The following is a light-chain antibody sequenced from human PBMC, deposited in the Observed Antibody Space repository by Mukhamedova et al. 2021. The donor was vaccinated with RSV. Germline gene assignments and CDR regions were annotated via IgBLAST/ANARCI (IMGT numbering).Light chain of an antibody. J-gene: IGKJ2*01. CDR3: QQYNNWPPAYT. Sequence: GARATLSCRASQSVSSNLAWYQQKPGQAPRLLIYGASTRATGIPARFSGSGSGTEFTLTISSMQSEDFAVYYCQQYNNWPPAYTF. V-gene: IGKV3-15*01. CDR1: QSVSSN. CDR2: GAS.